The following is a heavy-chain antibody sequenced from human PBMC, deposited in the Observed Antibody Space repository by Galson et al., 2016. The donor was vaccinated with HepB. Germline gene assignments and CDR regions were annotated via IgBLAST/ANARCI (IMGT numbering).Heavy chain of an antibody. Sequence: SLRLSCAASGFTFSSYAMNWVRQAPGKGLEWVSGISGSGSSTYYADSVKGRFTISRDNSKNTLYLQMNSLRAEDTAVYYCAKRAHDTSDYCGMDVWGQGTTVTVSS. D-gene: IGHD3-22*01. CDR2: ISGSGSST. CDR1: GFTFSSYA. J-gene: IGHJ6*02. V-gene: IGHV3-23*01. CDR3: AKRAHDTSDYCGMDV.